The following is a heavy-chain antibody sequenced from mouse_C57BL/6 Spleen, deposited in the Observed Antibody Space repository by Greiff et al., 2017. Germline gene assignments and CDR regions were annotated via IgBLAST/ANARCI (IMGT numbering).Heavy chain of an antibody. Sequence: EVKVVESEGGLVQPGSSMKLSCTASGFTFSDYYMAWVRQVPEKGLEWVANINYDGSSTYYLDSLKSRFIISRDNAKNILYLQMSSLKSEDTATYYCARELPDWYFDVWGTGTTVTVSS. V-gene: IGHV5-16*01. J-gene: IGHJ1*03. CDR1: GFTFSDYY. CDR2: INYDGSST. CDR3: ARELPDWYFDV. D-gene: IGHD1-1*01.